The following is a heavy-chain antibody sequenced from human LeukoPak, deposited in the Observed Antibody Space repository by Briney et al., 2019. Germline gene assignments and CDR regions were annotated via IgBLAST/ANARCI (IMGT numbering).Heavy chain of an antibody. J-gene: IGHJ4*02. CDR2: ISYDGSNK. CDR1: GFTFSSYA. Sequence: GGSLRLSCAASGFTFSSYAMHWVRQAPGKGLEWVAVISYDGSNKYYADSVKGRFTISRDNSKNTLYLQMNSLRAEDTAVYYCAKDPPYSSSWLGYFDYWGQGTLVTVSS. CDR3: AKDPPYSSSWLGYFDY. D-gene: IGHD6-13*01. V-gene: IGHV3-30*04.